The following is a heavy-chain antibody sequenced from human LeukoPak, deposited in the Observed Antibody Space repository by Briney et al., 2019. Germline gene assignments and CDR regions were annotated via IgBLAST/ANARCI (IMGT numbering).Heavy chain of an antibody. V-gene: IGHV1-2*02. CDR1: GYTFTGYY. D-gene: IGHD3-3*01. CDR2: INPNSGGT. Sequence: ASVKVSCKASGYTFTGYYMHWVRQAPGQGLEWMGWINPNSGGTNYAQKFQGRVTMTRDTSTSTVYMELSSLRSEDTAVYYCARDQFFRVEWGQGTLVTVSS. J-gene: IGHJ4*02. CDR3: ARDQFFRVE.